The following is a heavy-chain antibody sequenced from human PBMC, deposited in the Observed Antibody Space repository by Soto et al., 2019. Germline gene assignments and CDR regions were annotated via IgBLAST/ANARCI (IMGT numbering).Heavy chain of an antibody. CDR2: VFYSGAT. D-gene: IGHD2-15*01. V-gene: IGHV4-59*01. Sequence: QVQLQESGPGLVKPSETLSLTCTVSGGSISSYYWSWIRQSPGKGLEWIGYVFYSGATNYHPSFKCRVTISVDTSKSQFSLKLSSVTAADTALYYCARGPTRYYFDYWGQGTLVTVSS. CDR1: GGSISSYY. J-gene: IGHJ4*02. CDR3: ARGPTRYYFDY.